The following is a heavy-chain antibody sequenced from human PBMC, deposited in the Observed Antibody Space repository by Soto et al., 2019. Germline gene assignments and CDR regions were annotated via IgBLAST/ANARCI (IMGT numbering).Heavy chain of an antibody. J-gene: IGHJ4*02. CDR2: IYPSVSS. CDR1: GFAISRGYY. D-gene: IGHD1-1*01. Sequence: PSETLSLTCNVSGFAISRGYYWSWVRQPPGKGLEWIGSIYPSVSSYHNPSLESRLTLSIDTSKNQFTLKLASVTAADTALYYCAREKVGTTCFDKWGQGTKVTV. V-gene: IGHV4-38-2*02. CDR3: AREKVGTTCFDK.